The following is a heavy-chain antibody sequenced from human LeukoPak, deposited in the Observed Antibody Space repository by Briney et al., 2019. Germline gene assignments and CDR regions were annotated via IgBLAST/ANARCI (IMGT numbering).Heavy chain of an antibody. CDR1: GGSISSNSYY. D-gene: IGHD3-22*01. Sequence: PSETLSLTCTVSGGSISSNSYYWGWIRQPPGKGLEWLGSIYYSGSTYYNPSLKSRVTISVDTSKNQFSLKLSSVTAADTAVYYCARAPRITMIVVVITYFDYWGQGTLVTVSS. V-gene: IGHV4-39*01. J-gene: IGHJ4*02. CDR3: ARAPRITMIVVVITYFDY. CDR2: IYYSGST.